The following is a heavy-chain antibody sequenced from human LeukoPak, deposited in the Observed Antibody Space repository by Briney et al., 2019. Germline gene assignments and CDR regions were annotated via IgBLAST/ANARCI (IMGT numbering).Heavy chain of an antibody. CDR3: ARGTYYYGSALIDY. CDR2: ISSSSSYI. J-gene: IGHJ4*02. Sequence: GGSLRLSCAASGFTFRSYEMNWVRQAPGKGLEWVSSISSSSSYIYYADSVKGRFTISRDNAKNSLYLQMNSLRAEDTAVYYCARGTYYYGSALIDYWGQGTLVTVSS. CDR1: GFTFRSYE. D-gene: IGHD3-10*01. V-gene: IGHV3-21*01.